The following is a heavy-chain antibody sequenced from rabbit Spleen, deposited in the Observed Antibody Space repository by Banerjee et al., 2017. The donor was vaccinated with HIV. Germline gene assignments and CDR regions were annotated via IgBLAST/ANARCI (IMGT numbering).Heavy chain of an antibody. CDR3: ARGDAATYGYGDYTYDTAFDP. CDR1: GFSFSSSYY. Sequence: VESGGGLVQPGASLTLTCTASGFSFSSSYYMCWFRQAPGKGPEWIACIYGDSSGSTWYASWAKGRFTISKTSSTTVTLQMTSLTAADTATYFCARGDAATYGYGDYTYDTAFDPWGPGTLVTVS. CDR2: IYGDSSGST. D-gene: IGHD2-1*01. V-gene: IGHV1S40*01. J-gene: IGHJ2*01.